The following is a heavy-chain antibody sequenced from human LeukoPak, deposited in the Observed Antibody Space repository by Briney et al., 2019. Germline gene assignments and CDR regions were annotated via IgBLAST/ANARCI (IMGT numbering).Heavy chain of an antibody. J-gene: IGHJ4*02. V-gene: IGHV3-23*01. CDR1: GFTFSSYA. D-gene: IGHD3-9*01. Sequence: GGSLRLSCAASGFTFSSYAMNCVRQAPGKGLEWVSAISGSGGSTYYADSVKGRFTISRDNAKSSLYLQMNSLRAEDTAVYYCAGSILTGYPNFDYWGQGTLVTVSS. CDR2: ISGSGGST. CDR3: AGSILTGYPNFDY.